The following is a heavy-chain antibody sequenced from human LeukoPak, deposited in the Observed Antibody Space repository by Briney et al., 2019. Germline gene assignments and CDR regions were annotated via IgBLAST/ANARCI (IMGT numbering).Heavy chain of an antibody. CDR1: GLTVTNAW. Sequence: GGSLRLSCSASGLTVTNAWMNWVRQAPGKGLEWVSYISSSSSTIYYADSVKGRFTISRDNAKNSLYLQMNSLRDEDTAVYYCARAEYSSSSDWFDPWGQGTLVTVSS. D-gene: IGHD6-6*01. V-gene: IGHV3-48*02. CDR2: ISSSSSTI. J-gene: IGHJ5*02. CDR3: ARAEYSSSSDWFDP.